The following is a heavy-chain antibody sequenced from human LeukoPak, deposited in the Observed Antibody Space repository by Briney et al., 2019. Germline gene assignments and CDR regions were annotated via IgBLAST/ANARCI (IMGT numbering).Heavy chain of an antibody. CDR2: IYTSGST. CDR1: GGSISSYY. V-gene: IGHV4-4*09. Sequence: PSETLSLTCTVSGGSISSYYWSWIRQPPGKGLEWIGYIYTSGSTNYNPSLKSRVTISVDTSKNQFSLKLSSVTAADTAVYYCARTPGGYSGYDFEDYYMDVWGKGTTVTVSS. D-gene: IGHD5-12*01. J-gene: IGHJ6*03. CDR3: ARTPGGYSGYDFEDYYMDV.